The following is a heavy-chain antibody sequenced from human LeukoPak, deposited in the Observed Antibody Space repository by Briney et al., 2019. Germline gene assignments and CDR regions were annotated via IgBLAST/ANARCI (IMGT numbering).Heavy chain of an antibody. Sequence: GASVKVSCKASGYTFTGYYMHWVRQAPGQGLEWMGWINPNSGGTNYAQKFQGRVTMTRDTSISTAYVELSRLRSDDTAVYYCARKAGYYDFWSGHEDYWGQGTLVTVSS. D-gene: IGHD3-3*01. J-gene: IGHJ4*02. CDR1: GYTFTGYY. CDR2: INPNSGGT. V-gene: IGHV1-2*02. CDR3: ARKAGYYDFWSGHEDY.